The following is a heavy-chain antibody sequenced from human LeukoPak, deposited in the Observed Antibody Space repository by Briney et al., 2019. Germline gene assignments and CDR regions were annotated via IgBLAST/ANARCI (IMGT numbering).Heavy chain of an antibody. Sequence: GGSLRLSCAASGFTFGSCGMYWVRQAPGKGLEWVAVISYDGSNKYYADSVKGRFTISRDNSKNTLYLQMNSLRAEDTAVYYCARSRPGPHSGKAAILDYWGQGTLVTVSS. CDR2: ISYDGSNK. J-gene: IGHJ4*02. V-gene: IGHV3-30*19. CDR1: GFTFGSCG. D-gene: IGHD2-21*02. CDR3: ARSRPGPHSGKAAILDY.